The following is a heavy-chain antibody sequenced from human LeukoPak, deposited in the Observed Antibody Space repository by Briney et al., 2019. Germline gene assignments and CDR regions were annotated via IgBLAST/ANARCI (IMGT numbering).Heavy chain of an antibody. J-gene: IGHJ4*02. CDR3: AKDRGAFGYCSSTSCRRES. Sequence: GGSLRLSCAASGFTFSSYAMSWVRQAPGKGLEWVPAISGCGGSTYYADSVKGRFTISRDNSKNTLYLQMNSLRAEDTAVYYCAKDRGAFGYCSSTSCRRESWGQGTLVTVSS. V-gene: IGHV3-23*01. D-gene: IGHD2-2*03. CDR1: GFTFSSYA. CDR2: ISGCGGST.